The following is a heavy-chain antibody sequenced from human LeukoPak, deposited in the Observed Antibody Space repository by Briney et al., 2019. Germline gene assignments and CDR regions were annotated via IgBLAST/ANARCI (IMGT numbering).Heavy chain of an antibody. CDR2: ICYSGST. Sequence: SETLSLTCTDPGGSISSYYWSWIRQPPGRGLEWIGYICYSGSTNYNPSHKSRVTISVDTSKNQFSLKLSSVTAADTAVYYCARLGAGDAFDIWGQGTMVTVSS. CDR3: ARLGAGDAFDI. V-gene: IGHV4-59*08. D-gene: IGHD3-10*01. CDR1: GGSISSYY. J-gene: IGHJ3*02.